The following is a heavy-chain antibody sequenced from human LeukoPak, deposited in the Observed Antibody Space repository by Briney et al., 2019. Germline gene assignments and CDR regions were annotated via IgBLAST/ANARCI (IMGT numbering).Heavy chain of an antibody. CDR3: ASLRERSFYARGFDY. Sequence: SETLSLTCTVSGYSISSGYYWGWIRQPPGQGLEWIGSIYHSGSTYYNPSLKSRVTISVDTSKNQFSLKRSSVTAADTAVYYCASLRERSFYARGFDYWGQGTLVTVSS. V-gene: IGHV4-38-2*02. J-gene: IGHJ4*02. CDR1: GYSISSGYY. CDR2: IYHSGST. D-gene: IGHD2-2*01.